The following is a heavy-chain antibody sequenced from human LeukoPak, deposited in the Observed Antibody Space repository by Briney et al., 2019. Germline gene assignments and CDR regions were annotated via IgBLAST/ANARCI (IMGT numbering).Heavy chain of an antibody. CDR1: GYTFTSYY. D-gene: IGHD1-14*01. Sequence: ASVKVSCKASGYTFTSYYMHWVRQAPGQGLGWMGIINPSGGSTSYAQKFQGRVTMTRDTSTSTVYMELSSLRSEDTAVYYCARSSGRSPNRDYMDVWGEGTTVTISS. CDR3: ARSSGRSPNRDYMDV. V-gene: IGHV1-46*01. J-gene: IGHJ6*03. CDR2: INPSGGST.